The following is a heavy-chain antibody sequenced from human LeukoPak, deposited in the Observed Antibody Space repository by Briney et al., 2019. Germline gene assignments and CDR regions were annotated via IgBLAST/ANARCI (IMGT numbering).Heavy chain of an antibody. D-gene: IGHD7-27*01. CDR3: AKTGERDY. CDR2: IKEDGTQK. J-gene: IGHJ4*02. Sequence: GGSLRLSCAASGFTFNKSWMSWVRQAPGKGPECAANIKEDGTQKYYVDSVRGRFTISRDNAENSLYLQMNSLRDEDTAVYYCAKTGERDYWGRGTLVTVSS. CDR1: GFTFNKSW. V-gene: IGHV3-7*01.